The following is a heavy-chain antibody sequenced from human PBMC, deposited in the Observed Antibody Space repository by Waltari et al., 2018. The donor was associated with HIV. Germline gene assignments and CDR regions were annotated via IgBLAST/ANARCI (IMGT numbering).Heavy chain of an antibody. CDR3: ARGPDWKY. D-gene: IGHD1-1*01. V-gene: IGHV3-74*01. CDR2: INPDGSST. Sequence: EVQLVESGGGLVQPGGSLRLSCAASGFTLSSYWMHWVRQVPGKGLVWISRINPDGSSTSYVDSVKGRFTISRDNAKNTLYLQMNSLRAEDTALYYCARGPDWKYWGQGTLVTVSS. CDR1: GFTLSSYW. J-gene: IGHJ4*02.